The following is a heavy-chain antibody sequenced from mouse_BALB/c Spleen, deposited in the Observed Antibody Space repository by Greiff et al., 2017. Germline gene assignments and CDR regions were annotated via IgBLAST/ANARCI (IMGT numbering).Heavy chain of an antibody. D-gene: IGHD1-1*01. Sequence: EVQVVESGGGLVQPGGSMKLSCVASGFTFSNYWMNWVRQSPEKGLEWVAEIRLKSNNYATHYAESVKGRFTISRDDSKSSVYLQMNNLRAEDTGIYYCTRKDYYGSSFWFAYWGQGTLVTVSA. V-gene: IGHV6-6*02. CDR1: GFTFSNYW. CDR3: TRKDYYGSSFWFAY. CDR2: IRLKSNNYAT. J-gene: IGHJ3*01.